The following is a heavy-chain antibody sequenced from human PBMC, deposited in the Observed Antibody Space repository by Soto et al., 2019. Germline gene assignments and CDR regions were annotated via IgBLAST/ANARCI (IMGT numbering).Heavy chain of an antibody. J-gene: IGHJ3*01. CDR1: GFTFGNYA. CDR3: AKGFIVVVTILRPDDAFDV. D-gene: IGHD2-21*02. CDR2: ISGGGGST. V-gene: IGHV3-23*01. Sequence: DVQLLESGGGLVQPGGSLRLACAASGFTFGNYAINWVRLAPGKGLEWVSGISGGGGSTYYADSVKGRFTIFRDTSKNTVFRQMNSLRADDTAVYYCAKGFIVVVTILRPDDAFDVWGQGTMVTVSS.